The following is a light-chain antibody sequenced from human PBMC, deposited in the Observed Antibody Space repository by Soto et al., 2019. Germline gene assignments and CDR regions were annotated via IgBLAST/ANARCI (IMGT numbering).Light chain of an antibody. V-gene: IGKV1-5*01. CDR2: DAS. CDR3: QQYNTFPWT. J-gene: IGKJ1*01. CDR1: QSAISW. Sequence: DIQLTQSPSTLSASVGDRVTITCRASQSAISWLAWFQQKPGKAPNLLIYDASSLKSGVPSRFGGSGSGTEFTLTISSLQPEDFGTYYCQQYNTFPWTLGQGTKVEIK.